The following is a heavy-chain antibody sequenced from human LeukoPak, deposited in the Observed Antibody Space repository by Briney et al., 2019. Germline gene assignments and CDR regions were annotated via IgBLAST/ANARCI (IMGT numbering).Heavy chain of an antibody. CDR3: ATPRDFGVFSEVDYFDY. J-gene: IGHJ4*02. D-gene: IGHD1-14*01. CDR1: GFTFSSYA. Sequence: GESLRLSCAASGFTFSSYAMSWVRQAPGKGLEWVSAISGSGGSTYYADSVKGRFTISRDNSKNTLYLQMNSLRAEDTAVYYCATPRDFGVFSEVDYFDYWGQGTLVTVSS. CDR2: ISGSGGST. V-gene: IGHV3-23*01.